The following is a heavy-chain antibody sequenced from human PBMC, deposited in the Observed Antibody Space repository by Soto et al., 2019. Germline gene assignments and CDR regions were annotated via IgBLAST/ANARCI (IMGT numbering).Heavy chain of an antibody. CDR3: AKDWYGGYFAAVDV. CDR1: GFTFRNYA. D-gene: IGHD4-17*01. Sequence: GGSLRLSCVASGFTFRNYAMSWFRQAPGKGLQWISTVGGSGIVTHYSDSVKGRFTISRDNAKNTLFLQMSSLRVADTARYFCAKDWYGGYFAAVDVWGQGTVVTVSS. J-gene: IGHJ3*01. CDR2: VGGSGIVT. V-gene: IGHV3-23*01.